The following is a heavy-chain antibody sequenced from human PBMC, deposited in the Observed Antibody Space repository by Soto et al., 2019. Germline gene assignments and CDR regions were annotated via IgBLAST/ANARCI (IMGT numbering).Heavy chain of an antibody. V-gene: IGHV4-39*01. CDR3: ARHLILRFNDY. D-gene: IGHD3-3*01. Sequence: SETLSLTCTVSGGSISSSSYYWGWIRQPPGKGLEWIGSIYYSGSTYYNPSLKSRVTISVDTSKNQFSLKLSSVTAADTAVYYCARHLILRFNDYWGQGTLVTVSS. CDR2: IYYSGST. CDR1: GGSISSSSYY. J-gene: IGHJ4*02.